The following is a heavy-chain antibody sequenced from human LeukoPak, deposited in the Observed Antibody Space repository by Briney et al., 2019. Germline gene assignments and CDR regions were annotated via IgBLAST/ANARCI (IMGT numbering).Heavy chain of an antibody. CDR3: ARYGHSPFFDY. CDR1: GYTFTNYH. J-gene: IGHJ4*02. V-gene: IGHV1-46*01. Sequence: RASVKVSCKASGYTFTNYHMNWVRQAPGQGLEWMGIINPSGGSTTNAQKFQGRVIMTRDMSTSTVYMELSSLRSEDTAVYFCARYGHSPFFDYWGQGTLVIVSS. D-gene: IGHD4-17*01. CDR2: INPSGGST.